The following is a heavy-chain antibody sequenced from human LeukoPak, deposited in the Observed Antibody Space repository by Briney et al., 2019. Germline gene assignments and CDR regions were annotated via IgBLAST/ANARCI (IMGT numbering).Heavy chain of an antibody. CDR1: GFTFSSYW. Sequence: GGSLRLSCAASGFTFSSYWMHWVRQAPGKGLVWVSRINGDGSSTSYADSVKGRFTISRDNSKNTLYLQMRSLRVEDTAVYFCARDIYRYYFDYWGQGTLVTVSS. CDR2: INGDGSST. D-gene: IGHD4-11*01. V-gene: IGHV3-74*01. CDR3: ARDIYRYYFDY. J-gene: IGHJ4*02.